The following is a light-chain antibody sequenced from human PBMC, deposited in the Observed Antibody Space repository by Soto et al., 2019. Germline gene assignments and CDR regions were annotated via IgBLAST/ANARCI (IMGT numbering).Light chain of an antibody. CDR3: QQRSNWPWT. V-gene: IGKV3-11*01. CDR2: DAS. Sequence: EIVLTQSPATLSLSPGERATLSCRASQSIGLAIAWYQHKPGQAPRLLIYDASNRATGIPARFSGSGSGTDFTLTISSLEPEDFAVYYCQQRSNWPWTFGQGTKVEIK. CDR1: QSIGLA. J-gene: IGKJ1*01.